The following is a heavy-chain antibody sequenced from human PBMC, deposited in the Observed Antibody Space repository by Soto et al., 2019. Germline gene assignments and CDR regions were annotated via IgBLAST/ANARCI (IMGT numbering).Heavy chain of an antibody. J-gene: IGHJ6*02. V-gene: IGHV4-59*01. Sequence: SETLSLTCTVSGGSISSYYWSWIRQPPGKGLEWIGYIYYSGSTNYNPSLKSRVTISVDTSKNQFSLKLSSVTAADTAVYYCASLWAMANLYGMDVWGQGTTVTVSS. D-gene: IGHD5-18*01. CDR2: IYYSGST. CDR3: ASLWAMANLYGMDV. CDR1: GGSISSYY.